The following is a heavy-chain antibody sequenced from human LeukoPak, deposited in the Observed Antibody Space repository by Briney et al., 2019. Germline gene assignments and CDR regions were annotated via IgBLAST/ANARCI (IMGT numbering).Heavy chain of an antibody. CDR2: ISHSGST. J-gene: IGHJ4*02. D-gene: IGHD1-26*01. CDR3: ASNIVGATTNY. CDR1: GGSISSSNW. V-gene: IGHV4-4*02. Sequence: PSGTLSLTCAVSGGSISSSNWWSWVRQPPGKGLEWIGSISHSGSTYYNPSLKSRVTISGDTSKNQFSLKLSSVTAADTAVYYCASNIVGATTNYWGQGTLVTVSS.